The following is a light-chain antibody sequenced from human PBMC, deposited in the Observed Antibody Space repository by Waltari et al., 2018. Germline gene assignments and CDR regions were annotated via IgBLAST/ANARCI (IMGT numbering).Light chain of an antibody. V-gene: IGKV4-1*01. CDR1: QSVLYSSTNKNY. CDR2: WSS. J-gene: IGKJ4*01. Sequence: DIVMTQSPDSLAVSLGERATIDCTSSQSVLYSSTNKNYLAWYQQKPGQPPKLLIYWSSTRESGVPDRFSGSGSGTAVTLTISSLQAEDVAVYYCQQYYTTPLTFGGGTKVEIK. CDR3: QQYYTTPLT.